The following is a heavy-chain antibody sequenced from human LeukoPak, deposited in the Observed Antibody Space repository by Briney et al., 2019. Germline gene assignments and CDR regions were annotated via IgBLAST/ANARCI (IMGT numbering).Heavy chain of an antibody. CDR1: GGSFSGYY. V-gene: IGHV4-34*01. CDR3: ARGGDSSGYYYYLP. J-gene: IGHJ4*02. D-gene: IGHD3-22*01. Sequence: PSETLSLTCAVYGGSFSGYYWSWIRQPPGKGLEWIGEINHSGSTNYNPSLKSRVTISVDTSKNQFSLKLSSVTAADTAVYYCARGGDSSGYYYYLPWGQGTLVTVSS. CDR2: INHSGST.